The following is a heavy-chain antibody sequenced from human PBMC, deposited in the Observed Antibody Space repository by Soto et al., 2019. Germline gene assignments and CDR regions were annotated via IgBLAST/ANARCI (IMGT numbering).Heavy chain of an antibody. CDR1: GFTYGHFG. V-gene: IGHV3-33*01. D-gene: IGHD2-2*01. CDR3: ARDASGIACQGGAFDI. CDR2: IWHDGSKK. Sequence: QVQLVESGGGVVQPGRSLRLSCATSGFTYGHFGMHWARQAPGKGLEWVAVIWHDGSKKFYADSVKGRFTISRDDSKNTLDLQMNSPRVEDTAVYYCARDASGIACQGGAFDIWGEGTMVTVSS. J-gene: IGHJ3*02.